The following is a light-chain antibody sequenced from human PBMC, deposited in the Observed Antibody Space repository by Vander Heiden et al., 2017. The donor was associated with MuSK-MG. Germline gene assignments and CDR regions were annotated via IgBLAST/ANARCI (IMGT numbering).Light chain of an antibody. CDR3: QQSHSAPIT. V-gene: IGKV1-39*01. Sequence: DIQMTQSPSSLSASVGDRVTISCRASHSISSYVNWYQQKPRKAPKLLIYAASSLQSGVPSRFSGSGSGTDFTLTISRLQREDFAIYYCQQSHSAPITFGQGTQMEIK. J-gene: IGKJ5*01. CDR1: HSISSY. CDR2: AAS.